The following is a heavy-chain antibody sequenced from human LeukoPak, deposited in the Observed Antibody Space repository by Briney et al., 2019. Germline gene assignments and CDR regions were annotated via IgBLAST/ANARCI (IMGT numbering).Heavy chain of an antibody. Sequence: GGSLRLSCEASGFIFSNYWMSWVRQAPGKGLEWVSSISSSSSYIYYTDSVKGRFTISRDNAKNSLYLQMNSLRAEDTAVYYCARRGYGSGDYNWFDPWGQGTLVTVSS. V-gene: IGHV3-21*01. CDR2: ISSSSSYI. J-gene: IGHJ5*02. D-gene: IGHD3-10*01. CDR3: ARRGYGSGDYNWFDP. CDR1: GFIFSNYW.